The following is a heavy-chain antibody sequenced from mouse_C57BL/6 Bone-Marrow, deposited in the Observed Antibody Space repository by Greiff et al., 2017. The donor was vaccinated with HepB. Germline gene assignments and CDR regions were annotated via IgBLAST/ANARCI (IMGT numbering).Heavy chain of an antibody. Sequence: EVQLVESGEGLVKPGGSLKLSCAASGFTFSSYAMSWVRQTPEKRLGWVAYISSGGDYIYYADTVKGRFTISRDNARNTLYLQMSSLKSEDTAMYYCTRSRGYGNYFDYWGQGTTLTVSS. CDR3: TRSRGYGNYFDY. CDR2: ISSGGDYI. J-gene: IGHJ2*01. V-gene: IGHV5-9-1*02. CDR1: GFTFSSYA. D-gene: IGHD2-1*01.